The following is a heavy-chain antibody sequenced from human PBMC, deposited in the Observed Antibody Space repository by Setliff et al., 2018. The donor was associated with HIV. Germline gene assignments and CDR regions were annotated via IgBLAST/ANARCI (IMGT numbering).Heavy chain of an antibody. Sequence: GGSLRLSCAASGFSFGDYYMSWVRQAPGKGLEWISYISSSSSTIYYADSVKGRFTISRDNAKNSLYLQMNSLRAEDTAVYYCARATVTTVRAFDIWGQGTMVTVSS. CDR1: GFSFGDYY. CDR2: ISSSSSTI. D-gene: IGHD4-17*01. CDR3: ARATVTTVRAFDI. J-gene: IGHJ3*02. V-gene: IGHV3-11*04.